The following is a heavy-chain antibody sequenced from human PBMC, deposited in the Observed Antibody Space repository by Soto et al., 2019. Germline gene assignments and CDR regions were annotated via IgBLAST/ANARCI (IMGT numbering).Heavy chain of an antibody. J-gene: IGHJ5*02. CDR2: IYYSGST. V-gene: IGHV4-39*01. CDR1: GGSISSSSYY. D-gene: IGHD3-10*01. CDR3: ARHGRPVSGGSGSYYTDLGVYWFDP. Sequence: TSETLSLTCTVSGGSISSSSYYWGWIRQPPGKGLEWIGSIYYSGSTYYNPSLKSRVTISVDTSKNQFSLKLSSVTAADTAVYYCARHGRPVSGGSGSYYTDLGVYWFDPWGQGTLVTVSS.